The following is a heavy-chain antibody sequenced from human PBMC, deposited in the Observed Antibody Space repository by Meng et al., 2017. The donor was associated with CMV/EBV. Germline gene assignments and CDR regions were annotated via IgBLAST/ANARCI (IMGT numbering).Heavy chain of an antibody. CDR1: GFTFSSYA. D-gene: IGHD3-3*01. Sequence: GGSLRLSCAASGFTFSSYAMHWVRQAPGKGLEWVAVISYDGSNKYYADSVKGRFTISRDNSKNSLYLQMNSLRAEDTAVYYCARDKVLRFLEVPYYYYGMDVWGQGTTVTVSS. CDR3: ARDKVLRFLEVPYYYYGMDV. V-gene: IGHV3-30-3*01. CDR2: ISYDGSNK. J-gene: IGHJ6*02.